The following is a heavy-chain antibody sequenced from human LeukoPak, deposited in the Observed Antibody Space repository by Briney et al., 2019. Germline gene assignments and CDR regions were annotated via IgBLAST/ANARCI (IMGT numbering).Heavy chain of an antibody. CDR2: IYYSGST. D-gene: IGHD3-22*01. Sequence: SETLSLTCTVSGGSISSYYWSWIRRPPGKGLEWIGYIYYSGSTNYNPSLKSRVTISVDTSKNQFSLKLSSVTAADTAVYYCARIPLQKYYYDSSGYYFDYWGQGTLVTVSS. CDR1: GGSISSYY. J-gene: IGHJ4*02. CDR3: ARIPLQKYYYDSSGYYFDY. V-gene: IGHV4-59*08.